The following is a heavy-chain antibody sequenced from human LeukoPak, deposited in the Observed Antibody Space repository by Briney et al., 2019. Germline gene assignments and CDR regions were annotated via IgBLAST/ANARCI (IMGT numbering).Heavy chain of an antibody. CDR3: AGGSYYDSSGYYYPFNYYYYYYMDV. D-gene: IGHD3-22*01. Sequence: SETPSLTXAVYGGSFSGYYWSWIRQPPGKGLEWIGEINHSGSTNYNPSLKSRVTISVDTSKNQFSLKLSSVTAADTAVYYCAGGSYYDSSGYYYPFNYYYYYYMDVWGKGTTVTVSS. CDR1: GGSFSGYY. CDR2: INHSGST. V-gene: IGHV4-34*01. J-gene: IGHJ6*03.